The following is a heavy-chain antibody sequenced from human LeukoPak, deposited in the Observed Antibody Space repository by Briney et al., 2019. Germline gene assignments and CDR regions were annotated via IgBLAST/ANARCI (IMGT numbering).Heavy chain of an antibody. CDR3: ARFPYMDV. V-gene: IGHV3-48*04. CDR2: ISHTGSTM. J-gene: IGHJ6*03. Sequence: GGSLRLSCAASGFRFSSYSMNWVRQAPGEGLEWISYISHTGSTMSYADSVKGRFTISRDNARNSLHLQMNSLRAEDTAVYYCARFPYMDVWGKGTTVTVSS. CDR1: GFRFSSYS.